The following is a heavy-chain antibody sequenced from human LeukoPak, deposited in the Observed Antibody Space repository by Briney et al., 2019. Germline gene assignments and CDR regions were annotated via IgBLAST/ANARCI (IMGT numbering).Heavy chain of an antibody. J-gene: IGHJ4*02. CDR3: ARDSFNGWFDY. CDR2: IYTSGST. Sequence: SETLSLTCTVSGGSISSGSYYWSWIRQPAGKGLEWIGRIYTSGSTNYNPSLKSRVTISVDTSKNQFSLKLSSVTAADTAVYYCARDSFNGWFDYRGQGTLVTVSS. CDR1: GGSISSGSYY. D-gene: IGHD2-8*01. V-gene: IGHV4-61*02.